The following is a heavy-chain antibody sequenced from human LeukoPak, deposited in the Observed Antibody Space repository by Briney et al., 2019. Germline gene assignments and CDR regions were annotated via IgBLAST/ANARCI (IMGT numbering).Heavy chain of an antibody. CDR2: IWYDGSNK. CDR1: GFTFSNYD. CDR3: ARDDYGGKLDI. J-gene: IGHJ3*02. V-gene: IGHV3-33*01. D-gene: IGHD4-23*01. Sequence: GGSLRLSCAASGFTFSNYDMHWVRQAPGKGPEWVAVIWYDGSNKYYADSVKGRFTISRDNSKNTLYLQMNSLRAEDTAVYYCARDDYGGKLDIWGQGTVVTVSS.